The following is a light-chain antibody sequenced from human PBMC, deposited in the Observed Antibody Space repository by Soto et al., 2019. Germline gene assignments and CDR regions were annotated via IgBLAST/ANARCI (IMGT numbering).Light chain of an antibody. Sequence: EIVLTQSPGTLSLSPGERATLSCRASQSVSSNYLAWYQEKPDQAPRLLIYGASSRATGIPDRFSGSGSGTDFTLTTSRLEPADYAVYYCRQYGRTLGFAFGGGTKVEIK. CDR1: QSVSSNY. CDR2: GAS. V-gene: IGKV3-20*01. J-gene: IGKJ4*01. CDR3: RQYGRTLGFA.